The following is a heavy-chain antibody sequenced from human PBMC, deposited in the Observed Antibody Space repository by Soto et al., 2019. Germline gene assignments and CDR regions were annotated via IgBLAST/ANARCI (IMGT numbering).Heavy chain of an antibody. CDR1: GYTSAYFG. CDR3: VRDQKYFRVNGNWFDS. D-gene: IGHD2-2*01. J-gene: IGHJ5*01. V-gene: IGHV1-18*04. Sequence: ASVKVSCKASGYTSAYFGISWVRQSPGQGLEWMGWVSGNNGASNPAPKVQGRITMTLDTSTGVSYMALRSLRSDDTAIYYCVRDQKYFRVNGNWFDSWGQGTLVTVS. CDR2: VSGNNGAS.